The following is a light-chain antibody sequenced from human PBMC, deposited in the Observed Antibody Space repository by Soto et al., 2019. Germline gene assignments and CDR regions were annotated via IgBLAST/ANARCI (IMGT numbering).Light chain of an antibody. CDR1: QSVSSN. V-gene: IGKV3-15*01. CDR3: HQRQSWPRT. J-gene: IGKJ1*01. Sequence: EIVMTQSPATLSVSPGERATLSCRASQSVSSNLAWYQQKPGQAPRLLIYGASTRATGIPARFSGSGSGTDFTLTISSLAPEDFAIYYCHQRQSWPRTFGQGTKVEIK. CDR2: GAS.